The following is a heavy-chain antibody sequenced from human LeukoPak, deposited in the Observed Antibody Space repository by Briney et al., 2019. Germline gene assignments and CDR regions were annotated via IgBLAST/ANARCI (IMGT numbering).Heavy chain of an antibody. D-gene: IGHD3-9*01. J-gene: IGHJ4*02. CDR3: ARVGLLTGYYFFDY. Sequence: ASVKVSCKASGYTFTGYYMHWVRQAPGQGLEWMGWINPNSGGTNYAQKFQGRVTMTRDTSISTAYMELRSLGSDETAVYYCARVGLLTGYYFFDYLGQGTLVTVSS. CDR1: GYTFTGYY. V-gene: IGHV1-2*02. CDR2: INPNSGGT.